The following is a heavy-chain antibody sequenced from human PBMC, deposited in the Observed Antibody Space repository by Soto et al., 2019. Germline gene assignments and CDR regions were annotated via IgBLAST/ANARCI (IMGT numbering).Heavy chain of an antibody. J-gene: IGHJ4*02. CDR1: GGTFSSYA. CDR3: AREKQTPYYDIFTCYYYFDY. CDR2: IIPIFGTA. D-gene: IGHD3-9*01. V-gene: IGHV1-69*13. Sequence: SVKVSCKASGGTFSSYAISWVRQAPGQGLEWMGGIIPIFGTANYAQKFQGRFTITADESTSTAYMELSSLRSEDTAVYYCAREKQTPYYDIFTCYYYFDYWGQGTLVTVSS.